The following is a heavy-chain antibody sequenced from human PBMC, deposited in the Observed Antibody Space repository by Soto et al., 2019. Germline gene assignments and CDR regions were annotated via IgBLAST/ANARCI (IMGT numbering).Heavy chain of an antibody. CDR1: GGSINSGGYY. Sequence: TLSLTCTVSGGSINSGGYYWSWIRQHPGKGLEWIGYIYYSGSTYYNPSLKSRVTISVDTSKNHFSLKLSSVTAADTAVYYCARAPSPHSGNWYDPWGKGALV. V-gene: IGHV4-31*03. D-gene: IGHD6-25*01. CDR2: IYYSGST. CDR3: ARAPSPHSGNWYDP. J-gene: IGHJ5*02.